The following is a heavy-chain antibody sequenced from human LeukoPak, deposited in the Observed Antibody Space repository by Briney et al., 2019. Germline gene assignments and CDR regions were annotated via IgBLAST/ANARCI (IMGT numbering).Heavy chain of an antibody. CDR3: ARTVKWLSPHFDY. CDR1: GFTFSTYA. V-gene: IGHV3-30-3*01. D-gene: IGHD3-22*01. J-gene: IGHJ4*02. CDR2: ISYDGSNT. Sequence: GRSLRVSCAASGFTFSTYAMHWVRQAPGKGMEWVAVISYDGSNTYYADSVKGRFTISRDNSKNTLYLQMNSLSTEDTAAYYCARTVKWLSPHFDYWGQGTLVTVSS.